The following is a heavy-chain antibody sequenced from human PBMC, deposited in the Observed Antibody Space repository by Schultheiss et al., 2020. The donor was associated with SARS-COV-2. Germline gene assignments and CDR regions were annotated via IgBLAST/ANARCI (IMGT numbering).Heavy chain of an antibody. CDR2: ISSSGSTI. V-gene: IGHV3-11*01. J-gene: IGHJ3*02. CDR1: GFTFSSYA. Sequence: GGSLRLSCAASGFTFSSYAMSWIRQAPGKGLEWVSYISSSGSTIYYADSVKGRFTISRDNAKNSLYLQMNSLRAEDTALYYCAKDSVTGAFDIWGQGTMVTVSS. D-gene: IGHD5/OR15-5a*01. CDR3: AKDSVTGAFDI.